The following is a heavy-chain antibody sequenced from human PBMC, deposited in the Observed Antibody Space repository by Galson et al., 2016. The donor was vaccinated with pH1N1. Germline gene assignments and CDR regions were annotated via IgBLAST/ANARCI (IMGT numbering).Heavy chain of an antibody. D-gene: IGHD3-9*01. CDR1: GFTFDDYG. Sequence: SLRLSCAASGFTFDDYGMHWVRQAPGKGLEWVAGTRYNSGNICYADSVKGRFTISRDNAKNSLYLQMNSLRTEDTALYYCAKVVGHLSGYYDYWGQGTLVTVSS. V-gene: IGHV3-9*01. CDR2: TRYNSGNI. J-gene: IGHJ4*02. CDR3: AKVVGHLSGYYDY.